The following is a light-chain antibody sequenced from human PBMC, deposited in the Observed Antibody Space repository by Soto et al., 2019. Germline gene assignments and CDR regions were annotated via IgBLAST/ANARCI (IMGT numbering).Light chain of an antibody. CDR1: QTISSW. J-gene: IGKJ1*01. V-gene: IGKV1-5*03. CDR2: KAS. Sequence: DIQMTQSPSTLSGSVGDRVTITCRARQTISSWLAWYQQKPGKAPKLLIYKASTLKSGVPSRFSGSGSGTEFTLTISSLQPDDFATYYCQLYNSYSEAFGQGTKVDIK. CDR3: QLYNSYSEA.